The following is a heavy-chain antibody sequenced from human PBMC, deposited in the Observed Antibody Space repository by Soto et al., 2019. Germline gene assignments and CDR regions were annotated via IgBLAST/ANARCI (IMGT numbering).Heavy chain of an antibody. D-gene: IGHD2-2*02. Sequence: SETLSLTCTVSGGSISSGDYYWSWIRQPPGKGLEWIGYIYYSGSTYYNPSLKSRVTISVDTSKNQFSLKLSSVTAADTAVYYCARSIGGYCSSTSCYIRKYDDYWGQGTLVTVSS. CDR1: GGSISSGDYY. V-gene: IGHV4-30-4*01. CDR3: ARSIGGYCSSTSCYIRKYDDY. J-gene: IGHJ4*02. CDR2: IYYSGST.